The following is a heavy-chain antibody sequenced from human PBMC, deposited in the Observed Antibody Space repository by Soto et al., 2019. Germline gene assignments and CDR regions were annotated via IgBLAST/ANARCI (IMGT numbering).Heavy chain of an antibody. CDR1: GGSISSGSYY. D-gene: IGHD3-10*01. J-gene: IGHJ6*02. CDR3: ATRTDYYYGTGSLGGMDV. Sequence: LSLTCTVSGGSISSGSYYWSWIRQLPGKGLEWIGYIYYSGSTYYNPSLKSRVTISVDTSKNQFSLKLNSVTAADTAVYYCATRTDYYYGTGSLGGMDVWGQGTTVTVS. CDR2: IYYSGST. V-gene: IGHV4-31*03.